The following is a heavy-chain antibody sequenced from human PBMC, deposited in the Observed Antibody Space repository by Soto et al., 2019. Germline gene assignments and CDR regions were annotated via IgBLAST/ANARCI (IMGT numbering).Heavy chain of an antibody. Sequence: EVQLVESGGGLVQPGGSLRLSCAASGFTVSSNYMSWVRQAPGKGLEWVSVIYSGGSTYYADSVKGRFTISRHNSKNTLYLQMNSLRAEDTAVYYCASLNYYGSGSRNRHYSYYYYMDVWGKGTTVTVSS. V-gene: IGHV3-53*04. D-gene: IGHD3-10*01. CDR3: ASLNYYGSGSRNRHYSYYYYMDV. CDR1: GFTVSSNY. CDR2: IYSGGST. J-gene: IGHJ6*03.